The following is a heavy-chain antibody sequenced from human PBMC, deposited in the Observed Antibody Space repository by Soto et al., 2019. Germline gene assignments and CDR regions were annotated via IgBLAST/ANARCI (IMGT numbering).Heavy chain of an antibody. D-gene: IGHD6-19*01. CDR2: IYYSGST. J-gene: IGHJ2*01. CDR3: AREPVAGPSPSLDL. CDR1: GGSISSYY. V-gene: IGHV4-59*01. Sequence: QVQLQESGPGLVKPSETLSLTCTVSGGSISSYYWSWIRQPPGKGLEWIGYIYYSGSTNYNPSLKSRVTISVDTSKNQFSLKLSSVTAADTAVYYCAREPVAGPSPSLDLWGLGTLVTVSS.